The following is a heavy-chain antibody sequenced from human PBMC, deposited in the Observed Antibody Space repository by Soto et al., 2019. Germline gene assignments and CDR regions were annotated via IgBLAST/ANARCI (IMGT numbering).Heavy chain of an antibody. J-gene: IGHJ6*02. D-gene: IGHD3-10*01. CDR2: ISAYNGNT. CDR1: GYTFTSYG. CDR3: ARDKAVRWFGESTPPGYDYGMDV. V-gene: IGHV1-18*01. Sequence: QVQLVQSGAEVKKPGASVKVSCKASGYTFTSYGISWVRQAPGQGLEWMGWISAYNGNTNYAQKLQGRVTMTTDTSKSTAYMDLRSLRSDDTAVYYCARDKAVRWFGESTPPGYDYGMDVWGQGTTVTVSS.